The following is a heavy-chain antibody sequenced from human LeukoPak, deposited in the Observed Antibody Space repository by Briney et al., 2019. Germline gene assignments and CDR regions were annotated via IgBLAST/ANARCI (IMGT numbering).Heavy chain of an antibody. Sequence: GSLRLSCAASGFTVSSNYMNWVRQAPGKGLEWVSVIYSDASTYYADSVKGRFAISRDNSQNTLYLQMNSLRAEDTALYYCARDRWVFGGNPGLDYWGQGTLVTVSS. CDR3: ARDRWVFGGNPGLDY. V-gene: IGHV3-66*01. CDR1: GFTVSSNY. J-gene: IGHJ4*02. D-gene: IGHD4-23*01. CDR2: IYSDAST.